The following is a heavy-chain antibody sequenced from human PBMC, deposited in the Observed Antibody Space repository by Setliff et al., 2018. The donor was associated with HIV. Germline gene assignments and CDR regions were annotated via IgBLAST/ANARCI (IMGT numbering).Heavy chain of an antibody. CDR3: AKRLAGSNTWYHFDT. CDR2: ISGHTINV. V-gene: IGHV3-23*01. Sequence: GGSLRLSCAASGFDFSSHAMSWVRQAPGKGLEWLSVISGHTINVYYADSVKGRFTISRDNSKNTLCLQLNSLSAEDTAIYYCAKRLAGSNTWYHFDTWGQGTLVTVSS. D-gene: IGHD6-13*01. J-gene: IGHJ4*02. CDR1: GFDFSSHA.